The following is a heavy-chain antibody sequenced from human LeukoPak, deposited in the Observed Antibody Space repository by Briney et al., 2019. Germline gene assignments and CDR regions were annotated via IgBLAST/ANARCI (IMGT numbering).Heavy chain of an antibody. CDR1: GFTFSSYG. CDR2: IRYDGSNK. Sequence: PGGSLRLSCAASGFTFSSYGMHWVRQAPGKGLEWVAFIRYDGSNKYYADSVKGRFTISRDNSKNTLYLQMNSLRAEDTAVYYCAKDRSFWNTYYTLDYWGQGTLVTVSS. J-gene: IGHJ4*02. V-gene: IGHV3-30*02. D-gene: IGHD3-3*01. CDR3: AKDRSFWNTYYTLDY.